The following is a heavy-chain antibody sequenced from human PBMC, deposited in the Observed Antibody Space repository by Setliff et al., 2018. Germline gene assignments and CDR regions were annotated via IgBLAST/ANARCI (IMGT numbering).Heavy chain of an antibody. CDR1: GLTFNSYA. Sequence: PGGSLRLSCAASGLTFNSYAMSWVRQAPGKVLXWXSSVSXSGDNTYYTDSVKGXFTTSRDNSKNTLSLQMSSLRTEDTAIYFCAGQGPIFGSGLIPGFDQWGQGTMVTVSS. V-gene: IGHV3-23*01. CDR3: AGQGPIFGSGLIPGFDQ. J-gene: IGHJ4*02. CDR2: VSXSGDNT. D-gene: IGHD3-3*01.